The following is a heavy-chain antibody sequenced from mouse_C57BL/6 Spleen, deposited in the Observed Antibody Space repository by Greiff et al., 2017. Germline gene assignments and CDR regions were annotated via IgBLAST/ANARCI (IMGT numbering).Heavy chain of an antibody. V-gene: IGHV1-19*01. Sequence: EVQLQQSGPVLVKPGASVKMSCKASGYTFTDYYMNWVKQSHGKSLEWIGVINPYNGGTSYNQKFKGKATLTVDKSSSTAYMELNSLTSEDSAVYYGARNGDGNSYYAMDYWGQGTSLTVSS. J-gene: IGHJ4*01. CDR1: GYTFTDYY. D-gene: IGHD2-1*01. CDR3: ARNGDGNSYYAMDY. CDR2: INPYNGGT.